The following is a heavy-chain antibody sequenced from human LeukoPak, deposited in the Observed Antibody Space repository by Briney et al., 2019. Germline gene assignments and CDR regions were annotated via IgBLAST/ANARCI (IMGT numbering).Heavy chain of an antibody. CDR1: GFTFTNAW. Sequence: PGGSLRLSCAASGFTFTNAWMSWVRQAPGKGLEWVGRIKSKGDGETVDNAAPVKGRFTMSRDDSKATLYLQMNSLKAEDTAVYYCTTDLGLTMIRGVIVYWGQGALVTVSS. D-gene: IGHD3-10*01. CDR2: IKSKGDGETV. V-gene: IGHV3-15*01. J-gene: IGHJ4*02. CDR3: TTDLGLTMIRGVIVY.